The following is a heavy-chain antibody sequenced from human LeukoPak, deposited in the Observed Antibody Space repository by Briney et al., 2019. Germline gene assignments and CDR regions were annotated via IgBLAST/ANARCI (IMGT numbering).Heavy chain of an antibody. D-gene: IGHD4-17*01. CDR1: GFTFSSYA. CDR2: IGGSGDNT. V-gene: IGHV3-23*01. Sequence: GGSLRLSCAASGFTFSSYAMSWVRQAPGKGLEWVSSIGGSGDNTFYADSVKDRFTISRDNSKNTLFLQMNSLRAEDTAVYYCTKGRGTTVTSAANYWGQGTLVTVSS. CDR3: TKGRGTTVTSAANY. J-gene: IGHJ4*02.